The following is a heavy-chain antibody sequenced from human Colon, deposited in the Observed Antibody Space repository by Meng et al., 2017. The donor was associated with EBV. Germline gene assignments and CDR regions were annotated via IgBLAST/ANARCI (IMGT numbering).Heavy chain of an antibody. CDR2: IYYSGST. Sequence: QVQLQDSGPGLVKPSQTLSLTCTVSGGSISSGDYYWSWIRQPPGKGLEWIGYIYYSGSTYYNPSLKRRVIISIDTSKNQFSLNLRSVTAADTAVYYRARVSSGWDYFDYWGQGTLVTVSS. D-gene: IGHD6-19*01. J-gene: IGHJ4*02. V-gene: IGHV4-30-4*01. CDR3: ARVSSGWDYFDY. CDR1: GGSISSGDYY.